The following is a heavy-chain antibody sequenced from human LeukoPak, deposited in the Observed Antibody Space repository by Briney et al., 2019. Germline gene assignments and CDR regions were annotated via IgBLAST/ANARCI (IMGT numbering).Heavy chain of an antibody. D-gene: IGHD6-19*01. Sequence: GGSLRLSCAASGFTFSSYEMNWVRQAPGKGLEWISYISSSGSTIYYADSVKGRFTISRDNAKNSLYLQMNSLRAEDTAVYYCARTGYSSGCLDYWGQGTLVTVSS. J-gene: IGHJ4*02. V-gene: IGHV3-48*03. CDR3: ARTGYSSGCLDY. CDR1: GFTFSSYE. CDR2: ISSSGSTI.